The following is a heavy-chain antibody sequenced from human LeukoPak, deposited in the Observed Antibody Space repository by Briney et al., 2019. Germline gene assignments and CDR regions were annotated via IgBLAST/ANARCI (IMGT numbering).Heavy chain of an antibody. CDR3: ARLGRRYFDWLLPLYYYYYMDV. V-gene: IGHV4-59*12. J-gene: IGHJ6*03. D-gene: IGHD3-9*01. Sequence: SXIRQPXGKGLEWIGYIYYSGSANYNPSLKSRVTISVDTSKNQFSLKLSSVTAADTAVYYCARLGRRYFDWLLPLYYYYYMDVWGKGTKVTISS. CDR2: IYYSGSA.